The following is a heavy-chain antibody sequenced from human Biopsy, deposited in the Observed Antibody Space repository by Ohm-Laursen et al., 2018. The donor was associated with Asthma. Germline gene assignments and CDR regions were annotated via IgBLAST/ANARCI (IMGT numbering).Heavy chain of an antibody. D-gene: IGHD4-17*01. Sequence: SVKVSCKISGYILTDLSMHWVRQAPGQGLEWMGGHDHEEGGTVNARRFQGRVTMTEDTSTDAAYMELSSLSSDDTAVYYCASDFPKDYVRYNFQFWGQGTLVTVSS. CDR2: HDHEEGGT. J-gene: IGHJ4*02. CDR3: ASDFPKDYVRYNFQF. V-gene: IGHV1-24*01. CDR1: GYILTDLS.